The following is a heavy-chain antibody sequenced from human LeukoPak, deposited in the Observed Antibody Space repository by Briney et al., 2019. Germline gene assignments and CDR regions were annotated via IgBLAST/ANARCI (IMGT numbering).Heavy chain of an antibody. CDR2: ISSDGVNK. Sequence: QPGRSLRLSCAASGFTFSSYGMHWVRQAPGKGLEWVAVISSDGVNKYSADSVKGRFTISRDNSKNTLYLQMNSLRAEDTAVYYCAKGQNYYDGSGYYSTDYWGQGTPVTVSA. D-gene: IGHD3-22*01. CDR1: GFTFSSYG. CDR3: AKGQNYYDGSGYYSTDY. J-gene: IGHJ4*02. V-gene: IGHV3-30*18.